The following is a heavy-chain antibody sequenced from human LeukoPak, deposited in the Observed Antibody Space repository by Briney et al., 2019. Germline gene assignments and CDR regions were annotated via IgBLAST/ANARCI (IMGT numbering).Heavy chain of an antibody. J-gene: IGHJ6*03. D-gene: IGHD2-2*01. CDR2: IYHSGST. CDR3: SRVMPGLSMDV. CDR1: GYSITSGYY. V-gene: IGHV4-38-2*02. Sequence: SETLSLTCTVSGYSITSGYYWGWIRQPPGKGLEWIGSIYHSGSTHYNPSLNSRVTISLDTSKSLVSLTLTSVTAADTAIYYCSRVMPGLSMDVWGKGTTVTVSS.